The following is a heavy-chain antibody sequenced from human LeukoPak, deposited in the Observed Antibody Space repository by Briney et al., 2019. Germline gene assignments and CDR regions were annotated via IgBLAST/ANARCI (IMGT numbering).Heavy chain of an antibody. CDR2: IYYSGST. Sequence: SETLSLTCTVSGGSISSSSYCWGWIRQPPGKGLEWIGSIYYSGSTYYNPSLKSRVTISVDTSKNQFSLKLSSVTAADTAVYYCARHGTISSESYFDYWGQGALVTVSS. CDR3: ARHGTISSESYFDY. J-gene: IGHJ4*02. D-gene: IGHD1-14*01. CDR1: GGSISSSSYC. V-gene: IGHV4-39*01.